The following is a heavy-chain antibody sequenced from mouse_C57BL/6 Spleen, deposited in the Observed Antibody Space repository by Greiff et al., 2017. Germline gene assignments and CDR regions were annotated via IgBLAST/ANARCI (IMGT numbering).Heavy chain of an antibody. V-gene: IGHV1-26*01. CDR3: AWYYVPYYAMDY. Sequence: EVQLQQSGPELVKPGASVKISCKASGYTFTDYYMNWVKQSHGKSLEWIGDINPNNGGTSYNQKFKGKATLTVDKSSSTAYMGLRSLTSEDSAVYYFAWYYVPYYAMDYWGQGTSVTVSS. D-gene: IGHD1-1*01. CDR2: INPNNGGT. J-gene: IGHJ4*01. CDR1: GYTFTDYY.